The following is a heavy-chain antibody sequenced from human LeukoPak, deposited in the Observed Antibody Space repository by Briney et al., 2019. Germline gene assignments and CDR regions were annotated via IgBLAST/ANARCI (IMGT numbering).Heavy chain of an antibody. CDR2: TNNDGSST. J-gene: IGHJ4*02. CDR3: ARRVFGGIDY. D-gene: IGHD3-3*01. V-gene: IGHV3-74*01. CDR1: GFTFSSYW. Sequence: GGSLRLSCAASGFTFSSYWMHWVRQTPGEGLVWVAHTNNDGSSTGYADSLKGQFTISRDNAKDTLYLQMNSLRVEDTAVYYCARRVFGGIDYWGQGTLVTVSS.